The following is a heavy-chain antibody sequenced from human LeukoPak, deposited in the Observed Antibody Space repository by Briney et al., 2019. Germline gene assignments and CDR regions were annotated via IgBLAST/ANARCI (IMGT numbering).Heavy chain of an antibody. CDR2: ISGSGGYT. V-gene: IGHV3-23*01. D-gene: IGHD2-15*01. CDR1: GFSFSSYA. CDR3: AKQLGYCSDGSCYFPY. J-gene: IGHJ4*02. Sequence: PGGSLRLSCAASGFSFSSYAMNWVRQAPGKGLEWVSAISGSGGYTYYADSVQGRFTISRDNSKSTLCLQMNSLRAEDTAVYYCAKQLGYCSDGSCYFPYWGQGTLVTVSS.